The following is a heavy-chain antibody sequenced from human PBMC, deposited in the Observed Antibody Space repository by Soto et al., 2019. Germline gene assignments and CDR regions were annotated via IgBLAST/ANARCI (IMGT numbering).Heavy chain of an antibody. CDR1: GGSISSYY. J-gene: IGHJ6*03. CDR3: ARDLGYCSGGSCYPTYYYYMDV. D-gene: IGHD2-15*01. V-gene: IGHV4-59*01. CDR2: IYYSGST. Sequence: SETLSLTCTVSGGSISSYYWSWIRQPPGKGLEWIGYIYYSGSTNYNPSLKSRVTISVDTSKNQFSLKLSSVTAADTAVYYCARDLGYCSGGSCYPTYYYYMDVWGKGTTVTVSS.